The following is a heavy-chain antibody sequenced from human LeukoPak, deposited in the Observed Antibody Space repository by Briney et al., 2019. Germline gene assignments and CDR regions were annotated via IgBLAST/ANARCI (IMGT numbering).Heavy chain of an antibody. CDR2: IYYSGST. CDR1: GGSISSGGYY. V-gene: IGHV4-31*03. J-gene: IGHJ5*02. D-gene: IGHD4-11*01. CDR3: ARDNYSNFGWFDP. Sequence: SQTLSLTCTVSGGSISSGGYYWSWIRQRPGKGLEWIGYIYYSGSTYYNPSLKSRVTISVDTSKNQFSLKLSSVTAADTAVYYCARDNYSNFGWFDPWGQGTLVTVSS.